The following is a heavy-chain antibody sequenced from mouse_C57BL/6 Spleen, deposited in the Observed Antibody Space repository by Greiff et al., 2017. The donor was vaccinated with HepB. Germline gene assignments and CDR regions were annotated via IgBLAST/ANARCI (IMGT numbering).Heavy chain of an antibody. CDR3: ARYGNYSHWYFDV. V-gene: IGHV5-12*01. CDR1: GFTFSDYY. J-gene: IGHJ1*03. Sequence: EVKLVESGGGLVQPGGSLKLSCAASGFTFSDYYMYWVRQTPEKRLEWVAYISNGGGSTYYPDTVKGRFTISRDNAKNTLYLQMSRLKSEDTAMYYCARYGNYSHWYFDVWGTGTTVTVSS. CDR2: ISNGGGST. D-gene: IGHD2-1*01.